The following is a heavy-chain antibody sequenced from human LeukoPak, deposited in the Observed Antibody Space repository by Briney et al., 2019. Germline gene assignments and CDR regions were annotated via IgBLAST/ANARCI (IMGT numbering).Heavy chain of an antibody. CDR2: ISGSGGNT. Sequence: GGSLRLSCAASGFTFSSYAMSWVRQAPGQGLEWVSAISGSGGNTYYADSVKGRFTISRDNSKNTVYLQMNSLRAEDTAVYYCAKDGGVIVATGPFDYWGQGTLVTVSS. CDR3: AKDGGVIVATGPFDY. D-gene: IGHD5-12*01. J-gene: IGHJ4*02. CDR1: GFTFSSYA. V-gene: IGHV3-23*01.